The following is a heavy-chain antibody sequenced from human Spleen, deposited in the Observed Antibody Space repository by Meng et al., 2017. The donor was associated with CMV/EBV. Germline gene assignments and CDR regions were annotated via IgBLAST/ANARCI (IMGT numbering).Heavy chain of an antibody. CDR1: GFNFSTCT. V-gene: IGHV3-21*01. Sequence: CAASGFNFSTCTMNWVRQAPGKGLEWVSSISSDSGYIYYAASLRGQFTISRDNAKNSLYLRMNSLRAEDTAVYYCTRGEIQLWTIANWGQGTLVTVSS. CDR2: ISSDSGYI. J-gene: IGHJ4*02. CDR3: TRGEIQLWTIAN. D-gene: IGHD5-18*01.